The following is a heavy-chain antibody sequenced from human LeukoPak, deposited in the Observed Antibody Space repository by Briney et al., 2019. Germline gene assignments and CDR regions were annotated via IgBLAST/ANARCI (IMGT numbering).Heavy chain of an antibody. CDR1: GGSFSGYY. CDR2: INHSGST. D-gene: IGHD6-19*01. J-gene: IGHJ4*02. CDR3: ARETSGAIAVGIY. V-gene: IGHV4-34*01. Sequence: SETLSLTCAVYGGSFSGYYWSWIRQPPGKGLEWIGEINHSGSTNYNPSLKSRVTISVDTSKNQFSLKLSSVTAADTAVYYCARETSGAIAVGIYWGQGTLVTVSS.